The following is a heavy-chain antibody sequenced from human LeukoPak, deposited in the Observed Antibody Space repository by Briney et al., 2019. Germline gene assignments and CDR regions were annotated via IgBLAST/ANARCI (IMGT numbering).Heavy chain of an antibody. J-gene: IGHJ4*02. CDR3: ANSDY. CDR2: ISYDGNNK. V-gene: IGHV3-30-3*01. Sequence: GSLRLSCAASGFTFGSYTMHWVRQAPGKGLECVTVISYDGNNKYYADSVKGRFTISRDNSKNTLYLQMNSLRAEDTAVYYCANSDYWGQGTLVTVSS. CDR1: GFTFGSYT.